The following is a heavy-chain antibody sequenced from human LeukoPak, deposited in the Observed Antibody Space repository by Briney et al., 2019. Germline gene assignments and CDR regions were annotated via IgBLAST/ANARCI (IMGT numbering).Heavy chain of an antibody. D-gene: IGHD1-1*01. CDR2: IYYSGST. J-gene: IGHJ4*02. CDR1: GGSISSGGFY. V-gene: IGHV4-31*03. Sequence: PSQTLSLTCTVSGGSISSGGFYWGWIRQRPGNLEWIGYIYYSGSTYYNPSLKSRVTISVDTSKNQFSLKLSSVTAADTAVYYCARDSFRDGTGIDYWGQGTLVTVSS. CDR3: ARDSFRDGTGIDY.